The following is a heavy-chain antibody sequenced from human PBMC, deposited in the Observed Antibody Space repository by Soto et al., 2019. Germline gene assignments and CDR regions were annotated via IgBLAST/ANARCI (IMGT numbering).Heavy chain of an antibody. D-gene: IGHD5-18*01. CDR1: GYTFTTYG. Sequence: GASVKVSCKASGYTFTTYGISWVRQAPGQGLEWMGWISAYNGNTNYAQKLQGRVTMTTDTSTSTAYMELRSLRSDDTAVYYCARDDSQLWPTGYYYGMDVWGQGTTVTVSS. J-gene: IGHJ6*02. CDR2: ISAYNGNT. CDR3: ARDDSQLWPTGYYYGMDV. V-gene: IGHV1-18*04.